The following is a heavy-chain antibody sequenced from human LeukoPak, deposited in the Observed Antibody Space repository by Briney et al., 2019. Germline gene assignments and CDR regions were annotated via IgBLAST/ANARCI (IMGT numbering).Heavy chain of an antibody. CDR1: GVIFRSHA. CDR2: IIAIFGTP. Sequence: ASVKVSCKTSGVIFRSHAVSWVRQAPGRGLEWMGGIIAIFGTPKYAQNFQGRITITADESTSTVYLDLSSLRSEDTAVYYCARSPTYYSSYMDVWGKGTTVTVSS. CDR3: ARSPTYYSSYMDV. V-gene: IGHV1-69*13. J-gene: IGHJ6*03.